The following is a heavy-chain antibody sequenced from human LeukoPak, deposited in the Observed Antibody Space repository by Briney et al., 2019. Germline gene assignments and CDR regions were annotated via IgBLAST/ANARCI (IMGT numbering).Heavy chain of an antibody. CDR2: ITNNGSTI. J-gene: IGHJ4*02. V-gene: IGHV3-48*02. CDR3: ARVSSSGWYGDFDY. CDR1: GFTFSTYA. D-gene: IGHD6-19*01. Sequence: GGSLRLSCAASGFTFSTYAMNWVRQAPGRGLEWVSYITNNGSTIYYADSVKGRFTISRDNAKNSLYLQMNSLRDEDTAVYYCARVSSSGWYGDFDYWGQGTLVTVSS.